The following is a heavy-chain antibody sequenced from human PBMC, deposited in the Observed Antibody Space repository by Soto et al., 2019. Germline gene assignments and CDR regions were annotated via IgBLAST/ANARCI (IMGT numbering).Heavy chain of an antibody. D-gene: IGHD3-22*01. J-gene: IGHJ4*02. CDR1: GYTLTNFY. CDR3: ARVRRSSGYYYGY. CDR2: INPSGGST. Sequence: ASMKVSFKATGYTLTNFYIHRGGQAPGQGLEWMGIINPSGGSTSYAQKFQGRVTMTRDTSTSTVYMELSSLRSEDTAVYYCARVRRSSGYYYGYWGQGTPVTVSS. V-gene: IGHV1-46*01.